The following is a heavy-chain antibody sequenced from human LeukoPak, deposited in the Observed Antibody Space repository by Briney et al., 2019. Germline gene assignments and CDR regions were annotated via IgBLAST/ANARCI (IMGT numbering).Heavy chain of an antibody. CDR2: IYYSGST. J-gene: IGHJ4*02. CDR1: GGSISSSSYY. D-gene: IGHD2-2*01. CDR3: ALLGYCSSPSCFRPPFYFDY. V-gene: IGHV4-39*01. Sequence: PSETLSLTCTVSGGSISSSSYYWGWIRQPPGKGLEWIGSIYYSGSTYYNPSLKSRVTISVDTSKNQFSLKLSSVTAADTAVYYCALLGYCSSPSCFRPPFYFDYWGQGTLITVSS.